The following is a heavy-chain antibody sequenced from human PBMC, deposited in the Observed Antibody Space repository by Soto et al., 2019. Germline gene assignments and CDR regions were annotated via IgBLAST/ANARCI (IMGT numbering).Heavy chain of an antibody. J-gene: IGHJ4*02. CDR3: ARSNDYSNCPDY. Sequence: GTSVKVSCKASGYTFTGYYMHWVRQAPGQGLEWMGWINPNSGGTNYAQKFQGWVTMTRDTSISTAYMELSRLRSDDTAVYYCARSNDYSNCPDYWGQGTLVTVSS. CDR2: INPNSGGT. V-gene: IGHV1-2*04. CDR1: GYTFTGYY. D-gene: IGHD4-4*01.